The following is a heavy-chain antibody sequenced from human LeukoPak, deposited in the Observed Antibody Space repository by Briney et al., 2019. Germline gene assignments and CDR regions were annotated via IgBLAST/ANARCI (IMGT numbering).Heavy chain of an antibody. V-gene: IGHV1-69*02. CDR1: GGTFSSYT. CDR3: ASNPDYYYGMDV. Sequence: ASVKVSCKASGGTFSSYTISWVRQAPGQGLEWMGRIIPILGIANYAQKFQGRVTITADKSTSTAYMELSSLRSEDTAVYYCASNPDYYYGMDVWGQGTTVTVSS. J-gene: IGHJ6*02. CDR2: IIPILGIA. D-gene: IGHD1-14*01.